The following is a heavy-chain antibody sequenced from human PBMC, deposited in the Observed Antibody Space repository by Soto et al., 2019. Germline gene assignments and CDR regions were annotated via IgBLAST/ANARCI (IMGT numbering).Heavy chain of an antibody. D-gene: IGHD3-10*01. CDR2: INYSGST. Sequence: QVQLQQWGAGLLKSSETLSLTCAVYGGSFSGYYWSWIRQPPGKGLEWIGEINYSGSTNYNPSLKSRVTISVDTPKNQLSLKLSSVTAADTAVYYCARTDGSGSRGTLDIWGQGTMVTVSS. J-gene: IGHJ3*02. V-gene: IGHV4-34*01. CDR1: GGSFSGYY. CDR3: ARTDGSGSRGTLDI.